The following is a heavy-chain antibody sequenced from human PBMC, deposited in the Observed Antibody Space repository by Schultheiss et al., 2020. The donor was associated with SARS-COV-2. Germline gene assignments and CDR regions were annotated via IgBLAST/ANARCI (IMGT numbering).Heavy chain of an antibody. Sequence: GGSLRLSCAASGFTVSSNYMSWVRQAPGKGLEWVSVIYSGGSTYYADSVKGRFTISRDNSKNTLYLQMNSLRAEDTAVYYCVKGHYDFWTRDYFDYWGQGTLVTVSS. CDR3: VKGHYDFWTRDYFDY. V-gene: IGHV3-66*01. CDR1: GFTVSSNY. J-gene: IGHJ4*02. D-gene: IGHD3-3*01. CDR2: IYSGGST.